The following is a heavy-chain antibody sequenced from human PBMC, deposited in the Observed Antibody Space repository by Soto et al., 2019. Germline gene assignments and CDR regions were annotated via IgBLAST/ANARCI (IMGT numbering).Heavy chain of an antibody. CDR2: IIPIFGTA. CDR1: GGTFSSYA. V-gene: IGHV1-69*12. CDR3: ARPPGGRGHSYGMDV. Sequence: QVQLVQSGAEVKKPGSSVKVSCKASGGTFSSYAISWVRQAPGQGLEWMGGIIPIFGTANYAQKFQGRVMITADEAPSTAYMELRSLRSEDTAVYYCARPPGGRGHSYGMDVWGQGATVTVSS. D-gene: IGHD2-15*01. J-gene: IGHJ6*02.